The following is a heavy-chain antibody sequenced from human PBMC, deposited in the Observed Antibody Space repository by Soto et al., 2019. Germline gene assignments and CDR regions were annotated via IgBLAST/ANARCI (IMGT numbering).Heavy chain of an antibody. CDR3: AKPLTWFGELLGVFDL. Sequence: QVQLQESGPGLVKPSETLSLTCTVSGGSIGTYYWSWIRQPPGKGLEWIGYIYYNGNTGYNPSLKSRLTISVETSKNQFSLKLTSVTAADTAVYYCAKPLTWFGELLGVFDLWGQGTMVTVSS. D-gene: IGHD3-10*01. J-gene: IGHJ3*01. CDR2: IYYNGNT. CDR1: GGSIGTYY. V-gene: IGHV4-59*08.